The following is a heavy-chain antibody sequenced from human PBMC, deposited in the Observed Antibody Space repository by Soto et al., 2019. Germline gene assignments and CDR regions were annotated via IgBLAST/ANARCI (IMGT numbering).Heavy chain of an antibody. Sequence: ASVKVSCKASGYTFTSYATHWVRQAPGQRLEWMGWINAGNGNTKYSQKFQGRVTITRDTSASTAYMELSSLRSEDTAVYYCARDYGDFYFDYWGQGTLVTVSS. D-gene: IGHD4-17*01. J-gene: IGHJ4*02. V-gene: IGHV1-3*01. CDR2: INAGNGNT. CDR1: GYTFTSYA. CDR3: ARDYGDFYFDY.